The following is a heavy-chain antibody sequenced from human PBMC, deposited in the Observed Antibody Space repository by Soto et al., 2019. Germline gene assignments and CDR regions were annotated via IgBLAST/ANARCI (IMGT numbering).Heavy chain of an antibody. D-gene: IGHD6-25*01. J-gene: IGHJ4*02. Sequence: SETLSLTCTVSGGSISSYYWTWIRQPPGKGLEWIGNIYYTGSTNYNPSLMSRVTISVATSKTQFSLKLSSVTAADTAVYYCAAAPNVYYFDFWGQGTLVTVSS. V-gene: IGHV4-59*08. CDR2: IYYTGST. CDR1: GGSISSYY. CDR3: AAAPNVYYFDF.